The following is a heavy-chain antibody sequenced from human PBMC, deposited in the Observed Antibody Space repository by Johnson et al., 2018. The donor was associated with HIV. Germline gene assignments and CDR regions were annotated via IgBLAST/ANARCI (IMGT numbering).Heavy chain of an antibody. CDR2: IKSKTDGGAT. CDR1: GFTFNNAW. D-gene: IGHD2-2*01. Sequence: VQLVESGGGLVKPVGSLRLSCAASGFTFNNAWMSWVRQAPGKGLEWVGHIKSKTDGGATDYPAPVKDRFTISRDDSKNTLYLQINSLKTDDTGVYYCSREVYQMTAFDIWGQGTVVTVSS. V-gene: IGHV3-15*01. J-gene: IGHJ3*02. CDR3: SREVYQMTAFDI.